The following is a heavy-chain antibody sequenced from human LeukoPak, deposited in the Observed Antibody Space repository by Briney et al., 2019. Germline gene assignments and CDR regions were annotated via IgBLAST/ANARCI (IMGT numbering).Heavy chain of an antibody. CDR2: GYYSGST. Sequence: SETLSLTCTVSGGSIRSSSYYWGWIRQPPGKGLEWIESGYYSGSTYYNPSLKSRVTISVDTSKNQFSLKLSSVTAADTAVYYCARDQPKEIVVVPAARYSEYFDLWGRGTLVTVSS. J-gene: IGHJ2*01. CDR1: GGSIRSSSYY. V-gene: IGHV4-39*07. D-gene: IGHD2-2*01. CDR3: ARDQPKEIVVVPAARYSEYFDL.